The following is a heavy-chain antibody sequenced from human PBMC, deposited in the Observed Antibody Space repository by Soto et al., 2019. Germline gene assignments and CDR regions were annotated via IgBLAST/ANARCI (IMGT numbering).Heavy chain of an antibody. J-gene: IGHJ4*02. D-gene: IGHD1-1*01. Sequence: EVQLLESGGGLVQPGGSLRLSCAASGFTFSSYAMSWVRQAPGKGLEWVSAISGSGGSTYYADSVKGRFTISRDNSKSTRYLQMNSLRAEDTAVYYCAKVRGAGTGRGVYDYWGQGTLVTVSS. CDR3: AKVRGAGTGRGVYDY. CDR2: ISGSGGST. V-gene: IGHV3-23*01. CDR1: GFTFSSYA.